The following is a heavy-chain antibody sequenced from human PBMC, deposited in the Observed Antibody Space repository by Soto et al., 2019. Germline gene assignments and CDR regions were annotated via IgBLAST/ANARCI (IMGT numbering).Heavy chain of an antibody. J-gene: IGHJ5*02. CDR1: GVTFSSYA. CDR2: SIPIFGTA. Sequence: QVQLVQSGAEVKKPGSSVKVSCKASGVTFSSYAISWVRQAPGQGLEWMGGSIPIFGTANYAQKFQRKVRITADESTSTGYMELSSGRSEDTAVYYCARRPGGGYCSSTSCYGWFDPWGQGTLVTVSS. D-gene: IGHD2-2*01. CDR3: ARRPGGGYCSSTSCYGWFDP. V-gene: IGHV1-69*01.